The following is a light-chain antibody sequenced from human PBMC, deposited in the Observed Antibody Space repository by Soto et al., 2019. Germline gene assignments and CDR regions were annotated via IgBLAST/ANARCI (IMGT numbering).Light chain of an antibody. CDR2: EVT. J-gene: IGLJ1*01. CDR1: SSDVGAYNY. V-gene: IGLV2-14*01. CDR3: SSYTSSSILYG. Sequence: QSALTQPASVSGSPGQSITISCTGTSSDVGAYNYVSWYQQHPDKAPKLMIYEVTNRPSGVSNRFSGSKSGNTASLTISGLPAEDEADYYCSSYTSSSILYGFGTGTKLTVL.